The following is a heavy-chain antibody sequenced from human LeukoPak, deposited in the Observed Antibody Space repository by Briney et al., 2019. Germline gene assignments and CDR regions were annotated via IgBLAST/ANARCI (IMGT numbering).Heavy chain of an antibody. CDR2: IKSKTDGGTT. Sequence: GGSLRLSCAASGFTFSNAWMSWVRQAPGKGLEWVGRIKSKTDGGTTDYAAPVKGRFTISRDDSKNTLYLQMNSLKTEDTAVYYCTTVIHCAGDCYPGCFDYWGQGTLVTVSS. CDR3: TTVIHCAGDCYPGCFDY. J-gene: IGHJ4*02. V-gene: IGHV3-15*01. CDR1: GFTFSNAW. D-gene: IGHD2-21*02.